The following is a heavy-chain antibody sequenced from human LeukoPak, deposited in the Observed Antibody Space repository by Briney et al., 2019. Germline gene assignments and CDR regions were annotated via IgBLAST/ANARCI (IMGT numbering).Heavy chain of an antibody. J-gene: IGHJ4*02. V-gene: IGHV1-69*06. D-gene: IGHD3-10*01. CDR1: GGTFSSYA. CDR3: AREGSQFGDYSDL. Sequence: VKVSCKASGGTFSSYAISWVRQAPGQGLEWMGGIIPIFGTANCAQKFQGRVTITADKSTSTAYMELSSLRSEDTAVYYCAREGSQFGDYSDLWGQGTLVTVSS. CDR2: IIPIFGTA.